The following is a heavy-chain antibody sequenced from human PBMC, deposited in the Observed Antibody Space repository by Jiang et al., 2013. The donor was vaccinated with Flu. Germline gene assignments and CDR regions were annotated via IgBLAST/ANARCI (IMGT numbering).Heavy chain of an antibody. CDR2: ISSSSSYI. D-gene: IGHD1-26*01. CDR3: ARTIVGATLDAFDI. Sequence: SSISSSSSYIYYADSVKGRFTISRDNAKNSLYLQMNSLRAEDTAVYYCARTIVGATLDAFDIWGQGTMVTVSS. V-gene: IGHV3-21*01. J-gene: IGHJ3*02.